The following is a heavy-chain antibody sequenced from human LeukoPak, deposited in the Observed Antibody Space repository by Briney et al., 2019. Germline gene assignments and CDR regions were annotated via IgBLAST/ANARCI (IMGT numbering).Heavy chain of an antibody. Sequence: ASVKVSCNASGYTFTSYDINWVRQATGQGLEWMGWMNPNSGNTGYAQKFQGRVTITRNTSISTAYMELSSLRSEDTAVYYCARSRAAADPFDYWGQGTLVTVSS. D-gene: IGHD6-13*01. CDR2: MNPNSGNT. J-gene: IGHJ4*02. CDR1: GYTFTSYD. CDR3: ARSRAAADPFDY. V-gene: IGHV1-8*03.